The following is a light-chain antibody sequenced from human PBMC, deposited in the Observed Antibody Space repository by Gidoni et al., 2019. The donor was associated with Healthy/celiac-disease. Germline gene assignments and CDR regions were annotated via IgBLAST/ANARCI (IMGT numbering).Light chain of an antibody. CDR2: GKN. V-gene: IGLV3-19*01. J-gene: IGLJ2*01. CDR3: NSRDSSGTVV. CDR1: SLRSYY. Sequence: SSELTQDPAVSVDLGQTVRITCQGDSLRSYYASWYQKKPGQAPVLVIYGKNNRPSGIPDRFSGSSSGNTASLTITGAQAEDEADYYCNSRDSSGTVVFGGGTKLTVL.